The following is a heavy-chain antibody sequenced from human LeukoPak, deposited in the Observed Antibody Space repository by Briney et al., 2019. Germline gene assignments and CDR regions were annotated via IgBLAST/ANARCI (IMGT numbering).Heavy chain of an antibody. CDR2: ISLSGSRK. CDR1: GFSFSSYE. D-gene: IGHD6-19*01. J-gene: IGHJ4*02. V-gene: IGHV3-48*03. Sequence: GGSLRLSCAASGFSFSSYEMNSVRQAPGKRLGWVSYISLSGSRKYYADSVKGRFTISRDDAKNSLDLQMNRLSAEDTAVYYCVTDSVSGWTQFDYWGQGTLVTVSS. CDR3: VTDSVSGWTQFDY.